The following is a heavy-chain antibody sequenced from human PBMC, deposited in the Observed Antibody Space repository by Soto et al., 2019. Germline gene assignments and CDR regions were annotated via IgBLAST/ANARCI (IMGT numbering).Heavy chain of an antibody. V-gene: IGHV3-53*01. CDR1: GFTVSSGY. D-gene: IGHD3-10*01. CDR2: ILICGDT. J-gene: IGHJ4*02. Sequence: PGGSLRLSCAASGFTVSSGYMSWVRQAPGMGLEWVSVILICGDTYYADSVKGRFTVSRDNSQNTVYLQMNSLRGEDTATYYCARGYWRFGESYYFDYWGKGSLVTVSS. CDR3: ARGYWRFGESYYFDY.